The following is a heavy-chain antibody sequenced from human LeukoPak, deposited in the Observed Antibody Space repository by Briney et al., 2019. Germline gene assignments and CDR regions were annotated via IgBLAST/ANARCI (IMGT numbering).Heavy chain of an antibody. V-gene: IGHV4-59*08. J-gene: IGHJ4*02. D-gene: IGHD5-24*01. CDR2: IYYSGST. CDR1: GGSISSYY. CDR3: ARVEMATISDY. Sequence: SETLSLTCTVSGGSISSYYWSWIRQPPGKGLEWIGYIYYSGSTNYNPSLKSRVTISVDTSKNQFSLKLSSVTAADTAVYYCARVEMATISDYWGQGTLVTVSS.